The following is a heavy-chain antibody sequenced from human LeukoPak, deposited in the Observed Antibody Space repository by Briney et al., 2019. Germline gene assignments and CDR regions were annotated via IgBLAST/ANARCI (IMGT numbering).Heavy chain of an antibody. CDR1: GYTFTSYG. D-gene: IGHD3-16*01. V-gene: IGHV1-18*01. Sequence: VASMKVSCKASGYTFTSYGISWVRQAPGQGLEWMGWISAYNGNTNYAQKLQGRVTMTTDTSTSTAYMELSGLRSDDTAVYFCARASDPRRITNTHYHYYFMDVWGSGTTVTVS. J-gene: IGHJ6*03. CDR3: ARASDPRRITNTHYHYYFMDV. CDR2: ISAYNGNT.